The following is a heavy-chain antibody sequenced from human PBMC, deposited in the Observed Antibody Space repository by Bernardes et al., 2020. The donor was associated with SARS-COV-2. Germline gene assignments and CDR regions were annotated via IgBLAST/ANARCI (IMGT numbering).Heavy chain of an antibody. CDR3: AKTGGSNYYFDY. J-gene: IGHJ4*02. CDR2: ISGSGVTT. D-gene: IGHD3-10*01. Sequence: GTLRLSCAASGVTFSSYAMAWVRQAPGQGLEWVSGISGSGVTTYYADSVKGRFTISRDNSKNTLHLQMNSLRAEDTAIYYCAKTGGSNYYFDYWGQGTLVTVSS. CDR1: GVTFSSYA. V-gene: IGHV3-23*01.